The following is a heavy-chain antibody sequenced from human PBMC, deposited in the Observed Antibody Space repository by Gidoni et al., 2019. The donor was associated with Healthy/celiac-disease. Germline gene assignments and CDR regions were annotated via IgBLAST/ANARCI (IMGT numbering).Heavy chain of an antibody. V-gene: IGHV3-30-3*01. D-gene: IGHD2-21*02. CDR2: ISYDGSNK. CDR3: ARWLFRKHIVVVTAIHGGVYFDY. CDR1: GFTFSSYA. J-gene: IGHJ4*02. Sequence: QVQLVESGGGVVQPGRSLRLSCAASGFTFSSYAMHWVRQSPGKGLEWVAVISYDGSNKYYAYSVKGRFTISRDNSKNTLYLQMNSLRAEDTAVYYCARWLFRKHIVVVTAIHGGVYFDYWGQGTLVTVSS.